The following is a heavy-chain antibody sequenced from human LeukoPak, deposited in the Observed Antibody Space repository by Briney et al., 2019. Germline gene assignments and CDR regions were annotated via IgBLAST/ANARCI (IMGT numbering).Heavy chain of an antibody. V-gene: IGHV4-34*01. J-gene: IGHJ4*02. D-gene: IGHD3-22*01. CDR2: INQSGST. CDR3: ARLSKYYYDSSGYLVTFFDY. CDR1: GGSFSCFY. Sequence: SSETLSLTCAVYGGSFSCFYWSWVRQPPGKGLEWIREINQSGSTNYNPSLKSRVTISVDTSKNQFSLKLSSVTAADTAVYYCARLSKYYYDSSGYLVTFFDYWGQGTLVTVSS.